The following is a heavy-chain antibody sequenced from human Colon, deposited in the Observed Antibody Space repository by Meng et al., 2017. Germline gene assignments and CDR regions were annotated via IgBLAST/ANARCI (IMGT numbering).Heavy chain of an antibody. CDR2: VYYGGSS. Sequence: GSLRLSCTVSGGSTSSYSWNWVRQPPGKGLEWIGYVYYGGSSSYNPSLKSRVTISVATSKTQFSLMLTSLTAADTAMYYCARGNWGHYFFDSWGQGALVTVSS. D-gene: IGHD7-27*01. CDR3: ARGNWGHYFFDS. J-gene: IGHJ4*02. CDR1: GGSTSSYS. V-gene: IGHV4-59*01.